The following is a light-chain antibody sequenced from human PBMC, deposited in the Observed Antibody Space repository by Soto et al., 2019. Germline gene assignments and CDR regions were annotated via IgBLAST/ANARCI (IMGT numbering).Light chain of an antibody. CDR1: RSNLGAGYD. CDR2: GNN. Sequence: QSALTQPPSVSGAPGQRVTISCTGSRSNLGAGYDVQWYQQLPGTAPKLLIYGNNNRPSGVPDRISGSASGTSATLTITGLQTGDEADYFCVTWDTSLRTGVIGGGTKLTVL. V-gene: IGLV1-40*01. J-gene: IGLJ3*02. CDR3: VTWDTSLRTGV.